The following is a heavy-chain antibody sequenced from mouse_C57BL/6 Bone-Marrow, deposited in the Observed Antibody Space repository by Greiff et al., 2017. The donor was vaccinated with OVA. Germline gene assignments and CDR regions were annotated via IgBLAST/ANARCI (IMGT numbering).Heavy chain of an antibody. CDR1: GFNIKDYY. J-gene: IGHJ1*03. CDR2: IDPEDGET. CDR3: AYYYGSSHWSFDV. V-gene: IGHV14-2*01. Sequence: VQLQQSGAELVKPGASVKLSCTASGFNIKDYYMHWVKQRTEQGLEWIGRIDPEDGETKYAPKFQGKVTITADTSYNTAYLQISSLTSEDTAVYYCAYYYGSSHWSFDVWGTRTTVTVSS. D-gene: IGHD1-1*01.